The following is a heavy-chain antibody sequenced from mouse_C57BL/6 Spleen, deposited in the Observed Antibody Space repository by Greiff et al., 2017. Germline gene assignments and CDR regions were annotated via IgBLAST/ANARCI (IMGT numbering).Heavy chain of an antibody. V-gene: IGHV1-64*01. J-gene: IGHJ4*01. CDR1: GYTFTSYW. D-gene: IGHD2-2*01. CDR3: ARSVVTTPGFYAMDY. CDR2: IHPNSGST. Sequence: QVHVKQPGAELVKPGASVKLSCKASGYTFTSYWMHWVKQRPGQGLEWIGMIHPNSGSTNYNEKFKSKATLTVDKSSSTAYMQLSSLTSEDSAVYYCARSVVTTPGFYAMDYWGQGTSVTVSS.